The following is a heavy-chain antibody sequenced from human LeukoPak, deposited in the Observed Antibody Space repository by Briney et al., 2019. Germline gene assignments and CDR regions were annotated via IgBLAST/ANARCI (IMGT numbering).Heavy chain of an antibody. D-gene: IGHD1-26*01. J-gene: IGHJ4*02. CDR1: GFTFSSYA. Sequence: GGSLRLSCAASGFTFSSYAMHWVRQAPGKGLEWVAVISYDGSNKYYADSVKGRFTISRDNSKSTLYLQMNSLRAEDTALYYCAKDQRWESPHYLDSWGQGTLVTVSS. V-gene: IGHV3-30-3*01. CDR2: ISYDGSNK. CDR3: AKDQRWESPHYLDS.